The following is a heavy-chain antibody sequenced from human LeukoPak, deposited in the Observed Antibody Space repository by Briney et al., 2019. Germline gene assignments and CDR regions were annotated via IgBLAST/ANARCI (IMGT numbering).Heavy chain of an antibody. Sequence: GGSLRLSCAASGFTFSSYEMNWVRQAPGKGLEWVSYISSSGTTIYYADSVKGRFTISRDNAKNSLYLQMNSLRAEDTAVYYCARLAEVGPEYYFDYWGQGTLVTVSS. D-gene: IGHD1-26*01. V-gene: IGHV3-48*03. CDR1: GFTFSSYE. CDR2: ISSSGTTI. J-gene: IGHJ4*02. CDR3: ARLAEVGPEYYFDY.